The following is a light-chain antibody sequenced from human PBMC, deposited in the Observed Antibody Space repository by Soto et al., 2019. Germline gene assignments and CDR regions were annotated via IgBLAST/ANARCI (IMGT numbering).Light chain of an antibody. V-gene: IGLV8-61*01. CDR1: SGSVSTGYY. CDR2: STN. Sequence: QTVVTQEPSFSVSPGRTVTLTCGLSSGSVSTGYYPSWYQQTPGQAPRTLIYSTNTRSSGVPDRFSGSILGNKAALTITGAQADDESDYYCVLYMGSGISVFGGGTQLTVL. CDR3: VLYMGSGISV. J-gene: IGLJ3*02.